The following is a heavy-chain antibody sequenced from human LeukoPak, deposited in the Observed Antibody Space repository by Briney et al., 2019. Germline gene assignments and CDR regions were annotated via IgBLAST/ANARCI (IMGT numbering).Heavy chain of an antibody. Sequence: GASVKVSCKASGYTFTSYCMHWVRQAPGQGLERMGIINPSGGSTSYAQKFQGRVTMTRDTSTSTVYMELSSLRSEDTAMYYCARGFSTYYYDSNGYSYDWFDPWGQGIQVIVSS. J-gene: IGHJ5*02. V-gene: IGHV1-46*01. CDR1: GYTFTSYC. D-gene: IGHD3-22*01. CDR2: INPSGGST. CDR3: ARGFSTYYYDSNGYSYDWFDP.